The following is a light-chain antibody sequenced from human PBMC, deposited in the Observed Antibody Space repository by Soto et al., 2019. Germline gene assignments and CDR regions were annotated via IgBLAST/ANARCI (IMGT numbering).Light chain of an antibody. Sequence: QSVLTQPASVSGSPGQSITISCTGAGSDIGAYNYVSWYQQHPGKAPKLMIYEVSYRPSGVSNRFSGSKSGHTASLTISGLQPEDEADYYCSSFTDSSTVEVFGAGTKLTVL. CDR2: EVS. V-gene: IGLV2-14*01. CDR1: GSDIGAYNY. CDR3: SSFTDSSTVEV. J-gene: IGLJ1*01.